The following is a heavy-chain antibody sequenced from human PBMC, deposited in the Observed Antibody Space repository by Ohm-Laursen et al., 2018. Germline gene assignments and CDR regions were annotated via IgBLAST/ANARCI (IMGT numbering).Heavy chain of an antibody. D-gene: IGHD7-27*01. V-gene: IGHV4-31*01. CDR3: ARVSNWGDFDY. J-gene: IGHJ4*02. Sequence: SQTLSLTCAVYGGSFSGYYWSWIRQHPGKGLEWIGYIYYSGSTYYNPSLKSLVTISVDTSKNQFSLKLSSVTAADTAVYYCARVSNWGDFDYWGQGTLVTVSS. CDR1: GGSFSGYY. CDR2: IYYSGST.